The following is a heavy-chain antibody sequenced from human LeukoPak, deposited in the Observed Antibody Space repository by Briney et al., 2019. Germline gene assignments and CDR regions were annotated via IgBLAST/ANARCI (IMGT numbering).Heavy chain of an antibody. D-gene: IGHD6-6*01. CDR3: ARDGLSSSSYSNWFDP. CDR2: INPSGGST. Sequence: ASVKVSCKASGNTFSRYYFHWVRQAPGQGLEWMGIINPSGGSTSYAQKFQGRVTMTRDTSTSTVCMELSSLRSEDTAVYYCARDGLSSSSYSNWFDPWGQGTLVTVSS. J-gene: IGHJ5*02. V-gene: IGHV1-46*01. CDR1: GNTFSRYY.